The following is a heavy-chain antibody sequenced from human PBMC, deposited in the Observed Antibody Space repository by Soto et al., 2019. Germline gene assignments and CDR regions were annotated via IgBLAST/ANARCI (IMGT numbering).Heavy chain of an antibody. V-gene: IGHV4-34*01. D-gene: IGHD5-18*01. CDR1: GGSFSGYY. CDR2: INHSGST. Sequence: SETLSLTCAVYGGSFSGYYWSWIRQPPGKGLEWIGEINHSGSTNYNPSLKSRVTISVDTSKNQFSLKLSSVTAADTAVYYCARSHYTGGYSYGYRLEFDPWGQGTLVTVSS. J-gene: IGHJ5*02. CDR3: ARSHYTGGYSYGYRLEFDP.